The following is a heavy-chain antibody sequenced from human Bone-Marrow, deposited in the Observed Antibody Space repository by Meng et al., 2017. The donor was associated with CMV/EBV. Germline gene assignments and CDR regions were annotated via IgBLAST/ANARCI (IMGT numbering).Heavy chain of an antibody. J-gene: IGHJ4*02. CDR2: ISSSSSYI. V-gene: IGHV3-21*01. Sequence: GESLKISCAASGFTFISYSMNWVRQAPGKGLEWGSSISSSSSYIYYADSVKGRFTISRDNAKNSLYLQMNSLRAEDTAVYYCARMHTGVDYWGQGTLVTVSS. CDR3: ARMHTGVDY. CDR1: GFTFISYS. D-gene: IGHD1-26*01.